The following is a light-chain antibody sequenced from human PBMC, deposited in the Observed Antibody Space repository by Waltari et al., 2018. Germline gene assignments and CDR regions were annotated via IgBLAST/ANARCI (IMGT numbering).Light chain of an antibody. CDR3: SSYAGANLVI. V-gene: IGLV2-8*01. J-gene: IGLJ2*01. Sequence: QSALTQPPSASGAPGQSVTISSTGTSSDVGGYTYVSWYQQHPGEAPKLLIYEVSKRPSGVPNRFSGSKSGNTASLTVSGLQAEDEGDYYCSSYAGANLVIFGGGTRVTVL. CDR1: SSDVGGYTY. CDR2: EVS.